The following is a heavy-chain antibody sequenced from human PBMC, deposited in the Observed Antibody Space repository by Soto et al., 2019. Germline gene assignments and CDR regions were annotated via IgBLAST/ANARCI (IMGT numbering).Heavy chain of an antibody. Sequence: PGGSLRLSCAASGLTFSSYEMNWVRQAPGKGLEWVSYISTSDNSIYYADSVKDRFTISRDNAKNTLYLQMNSLRAEDTAVYYCARDDIGYPYYFDYWGQGTLVTVYS. V-gene: IGHV3-48*03. CDR2: ISTSDNSI. J-gene: IGHJ4*02. D-gene: IGHD3-16*02. CDR3: ARDDIGYPYYFDY. CDR1: GLTFSSYE.